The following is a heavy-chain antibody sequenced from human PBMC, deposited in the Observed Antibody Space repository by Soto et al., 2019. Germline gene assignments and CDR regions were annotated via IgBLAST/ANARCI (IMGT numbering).Heavy chain of an antibody. CDR1: GFTFGDYA. Sequence: EVQLVESGGGLVQPGRSLRLSCTASGFTFGDYAMSWFRKAPGKGLEWIAFITSGLYGATTTYAASVKDRFTISRDDSKSIAYLQMNSLKTEDTAVYYCTRSPSFVASGRDWFDPWGQGTLVTVSS. V-gene: IGHV3-49*03. CDR3: TRSPSFVASGRDWFDP. J-gene: IGHJ5*02. CDR2: ITSGLYGATT. D-gene: IGHD2-15*01.